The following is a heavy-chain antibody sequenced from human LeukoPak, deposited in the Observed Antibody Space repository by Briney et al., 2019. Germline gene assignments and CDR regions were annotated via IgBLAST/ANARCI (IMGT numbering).Heavy chain of an antibody. CDR3: ARNFGYYDFWSGYYLGSGYFDY. Sequence: SGPALVKPTQTLTLTCTFSGFSLSTRGRRVSWIRQPPGKALEWLSRIDWDDDKFYSTSLKTRLTISKDTSKNQVVLTMTNMDPVDTATYYCARNFGYYDFWSGYYLGSGYFDYWGQGTLVTVSS. V-gene: IGHV2-70*04. J-gene: IGHJ4*02. D-gene: IGHD3-3*01. CDR2: IDWDDDK. CDR1: GFSLSTRGRR.